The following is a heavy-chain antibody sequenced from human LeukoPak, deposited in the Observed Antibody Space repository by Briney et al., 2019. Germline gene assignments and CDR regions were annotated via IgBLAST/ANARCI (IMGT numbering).Heavy chain of an antibody. J-gene: IGHJ4*02. CDR1: GASISSSSYY. CDR2: IYYSGST. D-gene: IGHD3-16*01. V-gene: IGHV4-39*01. CDR3: ARRGASFDY. Sequence: SSQTLSLTCTVSGASISSSSYYWGWLRQPPGKGLEWIGSIYYSGSTYYHPSLKSRVTISVDTSKNQFSLKLSSVTAADTAVYYCARRGASFDYWGQGTLVTVSS.